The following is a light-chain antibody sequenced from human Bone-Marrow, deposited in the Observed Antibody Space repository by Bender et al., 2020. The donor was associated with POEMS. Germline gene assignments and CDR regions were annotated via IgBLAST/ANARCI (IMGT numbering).Light chain of an antibody. CDR1: DLGDKY. V-gene: IGLV3-1*01. J-gene: IGLJ2*01. CDR3: LAWDTYSVI. CDR2: RDT. Sequence: SYEVTQPPSVSVSPGQTASITCSGDDLGDKYVAWYQQKPGQSPVLVIYRDTKRPSGIPERFSGSNSGNTATLTISGTQAMDEADYYCLAWDTYSVIFGGGTKLTVL.